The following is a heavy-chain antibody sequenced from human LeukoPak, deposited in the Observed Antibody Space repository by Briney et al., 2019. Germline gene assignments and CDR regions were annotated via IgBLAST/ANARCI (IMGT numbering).Heavy chain of an antibody. V-gene: IGHV1-8*01. CDR1: GYTFTSYD. D-gene: IGHD4-17*01. CDR2: MNPNSGNT. Sequence: GASVKVSRKASGYTFTSYDINWVRQATGQGLEWMGWMNPNSGNTGYAQKFQGRVTMTRNTPISTAYMELSSLRSKDTAVYYGAREVATRRTTVILDAFDIWGQGAMVTVSS. CDR3: AREVATRRTTVILDAFDI. J-gene: IGHJ3*02.